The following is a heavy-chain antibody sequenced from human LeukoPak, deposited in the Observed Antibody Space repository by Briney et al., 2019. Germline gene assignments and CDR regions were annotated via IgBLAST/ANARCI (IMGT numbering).Heavy chain of an antibody. CDR3: AKKGGLQVATMGGY. CDR1: GFTFSSYS. CDR2: ISSSSSTI. D-gene: IGHD5-12*01. V-gene: IGHV3-48*01. Sequence: PGGSLRLSCAASGFTFSSYSMNWVRQAPGKGLEWVSYISSSSSTIYYADSVKGRFTISRDNAKNSLYLQMNSLRAEDTAVYYCAKKGGLQVATMGGYWGQGTLVTVSS. J-gene: IGHJ4*02.